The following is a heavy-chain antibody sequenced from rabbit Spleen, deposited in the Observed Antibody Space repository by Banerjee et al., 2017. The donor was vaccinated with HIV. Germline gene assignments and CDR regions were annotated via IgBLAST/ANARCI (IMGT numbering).Heavy chain of an antibody. CDR2: IDPIFGGT. J-gene: IGHJ4*01. V-gene: IGHV1S7*01. CDR3: VRGASSSGYYNL. CDR1: GIDFSSYY. D-gene: IGHD1-1*01. Sequence: QLKESGGGLVQPGGSLTLSCTASGIDFSSYYMSWVRQVPGKGLEWIGYIDPIFGGTYYASWVSGRFTISSHNAQNTLYLQLNSLTAADTATYFCVRGASSSGYYNLWGPGTLVTVS.